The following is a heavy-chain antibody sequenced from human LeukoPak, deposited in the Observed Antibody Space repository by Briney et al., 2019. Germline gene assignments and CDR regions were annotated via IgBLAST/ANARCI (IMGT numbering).Heavy chain of an antibody. Sequence: TETLSLTCSVYGGSFSGYYWRWIRQPPGKGLEWIGEINHSGNSNYNPSLKSRVTISVDTSKNQYSLKLNSVTAADTGVYYCARGLTHWGQGTLVTVSS. CDR1: GGSFSGYY. J-gene: IGHJ4*02. CDR3: ARGLTH. CDR2: INHSGNS. V-gene: IGHV4-34*01.